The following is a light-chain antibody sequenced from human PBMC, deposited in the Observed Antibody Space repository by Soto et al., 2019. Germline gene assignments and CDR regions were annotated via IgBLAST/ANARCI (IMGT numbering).Light chain of an antibody. V-gene: IGKV3-11*01. CDR2: DAS. Sequence: EIVLTQSPATLSLSPGERATLSCRASQSVSSYLAWYQQKPGQAPRLLIYDASNRATGIPARFSGSGSGTDFTLTIRSLEPEDFAVYYCQQRSNWPTWTFGQGTKGDIK. CDR3: QQRSNWPTWT. CDR1: QSVSSY. J-gene: IGKJ1*01.